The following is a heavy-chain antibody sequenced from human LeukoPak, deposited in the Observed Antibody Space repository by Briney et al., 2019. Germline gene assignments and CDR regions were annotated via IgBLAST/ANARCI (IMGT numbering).Heavy chain of an antibody. V-gene: IGHV3-48*03. CDR3: ARDRQYSSGWYGGFDY. Sequence: GGSLRLSCAASGFTFSSYEMNWVRQAPGKGLEWVSYISSSGSTIYYADSVKGRFTISRDNAKNSLYLQMNSLRAEDTAVYYCARDRQYSSGWYGGFDYWGQGTLVTVSS. D-gene: IGHD6-19*01. CDR2: ISSSGSTI. J-gene: IGHJ4*02. CDR1: GFTFSSYE.